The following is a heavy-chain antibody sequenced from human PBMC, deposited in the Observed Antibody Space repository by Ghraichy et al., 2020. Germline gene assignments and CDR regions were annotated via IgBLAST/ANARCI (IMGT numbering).Heavy chain of an antibody. Sequence: LSLTCAASGFIFAHYAMHWVRQAPGKGLEWVAVISNDGGKEFYADAMKGRFTISRDNFEDTVFLQMDSLRTEDTAMYFCAKSYDSWSGFPPGGYWGQGTLVTVSS. V-gene: IGHV3-30*18. J-gene: IGHJ4*02. D-gene: IGHD3-3*01. CDR3: AKSYDSWSGFPPGGY. CDR2: ISNDGGKE. CDR1: GFIFAHYA.